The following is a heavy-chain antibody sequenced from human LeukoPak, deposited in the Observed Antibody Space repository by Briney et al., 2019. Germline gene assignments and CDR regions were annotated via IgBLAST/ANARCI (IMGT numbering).Heavy chain of an antibody. V-gene: IGHV1-2*02. CDR2: INPNSGGT. D-gene: IGHD3-22*01. J-gene: IGHJ4*02. CDR1: GYTFTGYY. Sequence: GASVKVSCKASGYTFTGYYMHWVRQAPGQGFEWMGWINPNSGGTNYAQKFQGRVTMTRDTSISTAYMELSRLRSDDTAVYYCARDLKSSDRYYDYWGRGTLVTVCS. CDR3: ARDLKSSDRYYDY.